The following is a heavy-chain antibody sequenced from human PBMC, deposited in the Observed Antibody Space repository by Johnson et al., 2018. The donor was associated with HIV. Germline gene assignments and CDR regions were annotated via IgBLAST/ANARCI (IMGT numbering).Heavy chain of an antibody. CDR1: GFTFDDYG. Sequence: VQLVESGGGLVQTGGSLRLSCAASGFTFDDYGMSWVRQAPGKGLEWVSGINWNGGSTGYADSVKGRFTISRDNAKNSLYLQMNSLRPEDTALYYCARATSRGRDAFDIWGQGTMVTVSS. D-gene: IGHD3-10*01. V-gene: IGHV3-20*04. CDR3: ARATSRGRDAFDI. J-gene: IGHJ3*02. CDR2: INWNGGST.